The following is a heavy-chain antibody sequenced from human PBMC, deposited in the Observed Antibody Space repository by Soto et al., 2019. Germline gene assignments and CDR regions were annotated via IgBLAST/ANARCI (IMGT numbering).Heavy chain of an antibody. V-gene: IGHV4-59*01. D-gene: IGHD3-9*01. CDR1: GGSISSYY. J-gene: IGHJ4*02. CDR2: IYYSGST. CDR3: ARAGPDYDILTGYYQFDY. Sequence: SETLSLTCTVSGGSISSYYWSWIRQPPGKELEWIGYIYYSGSTNYNPSLKSRVTISVDTSKNQFSLKLSSVTAADTAVYYCARAGPDYDILTGYYQFDYWGQGTLVTVSS.